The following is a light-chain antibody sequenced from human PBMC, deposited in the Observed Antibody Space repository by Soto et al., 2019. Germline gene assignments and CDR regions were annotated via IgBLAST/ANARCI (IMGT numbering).Light chain of an antibody. J-gene: IGLJ2*01. CDR3: SSYAGSHNVV. Sequence: QSALTQPPSASGSPGRSVTISCTGTSSDVGGYNYVSWYQQYPGKAPKLIIYEVSERPSGVPDRFSGSKSGNTASLTVSGLQSEDEADYFCSSYAGSHNVVFGGGTKLTVL. CDR1: SSDVGGYNY. V-gene: IGLV2-8*01. CDR2: EVS.